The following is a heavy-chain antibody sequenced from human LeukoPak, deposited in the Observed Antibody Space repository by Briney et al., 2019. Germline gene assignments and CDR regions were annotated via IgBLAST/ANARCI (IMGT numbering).Heavy chain of an antibody. J-gene: IGHJ3*02. D-gene: IGHD2/OR15-2a*01. CDR3: ARVLLGPHSYSDAFDI. V-gene: IGHV3-21*01. CDR1: GFTFSSYS. Sequence: GGSLRLSCAASGFTFSSYSMNWVRQAPGKGLEWVSSISSSSSYIYYADSVKGRFTISRDNAKNTVYLQMNSLRVEDTAVYYCARVLLGPHSYSDAFDIWGQGTMVTVSS. CDR2: ISSSSSYI.